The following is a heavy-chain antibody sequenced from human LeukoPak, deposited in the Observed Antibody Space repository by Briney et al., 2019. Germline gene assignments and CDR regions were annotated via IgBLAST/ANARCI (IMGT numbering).Heavy chain of an antibody. Sequence: GASVKVSCKASGYTFTSYDINWVRQATGQGLEWMGWMNPNSGNTGYAQKFQGRVTMTRNTSISTAYMELSSLRSEDTAVYYCARARLGYCSGGSCYTFDPWGQGTLVTVSS. D-gene: IGHD2-15*01. CDR3: ARARLGYCSGGSCYTFDP. V-gene: IGHV1-8*01. J-gene: IGHJ5*02. CDR1: GYTFTSYD. CDR2: MNPNSGNT.